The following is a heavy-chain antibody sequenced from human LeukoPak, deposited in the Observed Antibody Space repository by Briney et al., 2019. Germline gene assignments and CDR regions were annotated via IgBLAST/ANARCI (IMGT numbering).Heavy chain of an antibody. V-gene: IGHV4-34*01. J-gene: IGHJ6*02. CDR2: INHSGTT. Sequence: KPSETLSLTCAVYGGSFSGYYWSWIRQPPGKGLEWIGEINHSGTTNYNPSFKSRVTISLDTSKNQFSLKLTSVTAADTAVYYCASSRVYYESSGWTYGMDVWGQGTTVTVSS. CDR1: GGSFSGYY. CDR3: ASSRVYYESSGWTYGMDV. D-gene: IGHD3-22*01.